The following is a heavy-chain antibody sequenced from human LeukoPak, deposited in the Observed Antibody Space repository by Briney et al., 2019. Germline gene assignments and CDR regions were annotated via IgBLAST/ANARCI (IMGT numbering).Heavy chain of an antibody. J-gene: IGHJ4*02. D-gene: IGHD3-10*01. Sequence: GGSLRLSCAASGFTFSGFSMSWVRQSPTKGLEWVANIKQDGSERYYVDSVKGRLTISRDNAKNSLSLQMNNLRVGDTAVYYCARAGSHWHYVYWGQGTVVIVSS. CDR2: IKQDGSER. CDR3: ARAGSHWHYVY. V-gene: IGHV3-7*01. CDR1: GFTFSGFS.